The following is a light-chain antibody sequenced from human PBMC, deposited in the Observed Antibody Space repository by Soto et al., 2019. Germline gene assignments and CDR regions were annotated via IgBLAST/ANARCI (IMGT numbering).Light chain of an antibody. Sequence: QSVLTQPPSVSAAPGQKVTISCSGSTSNIGNNYVSWFQQLPGTAPKLLIYENDKRPSGIPDRFSGSTSGTSATLGITGLQTGDGADYYCGTWDSGLSGYVFATGPKVTAL. CDR2: END. V-gene: IGLV1-51*02. CDR3: GTWDSGLSGYV. CDR1: TSNIGNNY. J-gene: IGLJ1*01.